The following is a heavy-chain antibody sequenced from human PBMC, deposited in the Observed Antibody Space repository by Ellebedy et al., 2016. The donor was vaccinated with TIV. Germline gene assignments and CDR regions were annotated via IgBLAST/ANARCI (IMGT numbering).Heavy chain of an antibody. CDR3: ASLPDYRVGFVDAPMIWGH. V-gene: IGHV4-4*02. CDR2: IYHTGST. Sequence: SETLSLTCAVSGDYISRSNWWSWVRQPPGKGLEWIGEIYHTGSTNYNPSLKSRVTISVEKSKNHFSLKLTSVTAADTGIYFCASLPDYRVGFVDAPMIWGHWGQGTLVTVSS. D-gene: IGHD3/OR15-3a*01. J-gene: IGHJ4*02. CDR1: GDYISRSNW.